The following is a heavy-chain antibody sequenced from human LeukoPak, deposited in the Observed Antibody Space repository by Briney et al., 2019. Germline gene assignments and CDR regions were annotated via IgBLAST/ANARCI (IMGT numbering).Heavy chain of an antibody. Sequence: PGGSLRLSCAASGFTFSSYSMNWVRQAPGKGLEWVSYISSSSSTIYYADSVKGRFTISRDNAKNSLYLQMNSLRDEDTAVYYCARDGNINYDILTGLLWGNWFDPWGQGTLVTVSS. D-gene: IGHD3-9*01. CDR3: ARDGNINYDILTGLLWGNWFDP. J-gene: IGHJ5*02. CDR1: GFTFSSYS. V-gene: IGHV3-48*02. CDR2: ISSSSSTI.